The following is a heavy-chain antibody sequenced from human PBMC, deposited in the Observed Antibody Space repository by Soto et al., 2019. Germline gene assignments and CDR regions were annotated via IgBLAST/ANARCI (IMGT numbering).Heavy chain of an antibody. D-gene: IGHD3-10*01. J-gene: IGHJ3*02. Sequence: ASVKVSCKASGDTFTSYGISWVRQAPGQGLEWMGWISAYNGNTNYAQKLQGGVTMTTDTSTSTAYMELRSLRSDDTAVYYCARSTRTSTMARGAFDIGGKGTMVTFS. V-gene: IGHV1-18*01. CDR1: GDTFTSYG. CDR2: ISAYNGNT. CDR3: ARSTRTSTMARGAFDI.